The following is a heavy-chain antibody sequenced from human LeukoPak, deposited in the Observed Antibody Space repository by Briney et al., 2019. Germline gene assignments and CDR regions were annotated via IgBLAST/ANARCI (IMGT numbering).Heavy chain of an antibody. D-gene: IGHD6-19*01. CDR2: IYYSGGT. J-gene: IGHJ4*02. Sequence: SETLSLTCTVSGGSISSSSYYWGWIRQPPGKGLEWIGSIYYSGGTYYNPSLKSRVTISVDTSKNQFSLKLSSVTAADTAVYYCARLAVAGTRDYWGRGTLVTVSS. CDR3: ARLAVAGTRDY. V-gene: IGHV4-39*01. CDR1: GGSISSSSYY.